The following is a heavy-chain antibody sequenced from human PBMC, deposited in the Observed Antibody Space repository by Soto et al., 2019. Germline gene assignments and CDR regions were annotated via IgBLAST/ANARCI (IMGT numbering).Heavy chain of an antibody. D-gene: IGHD4-17*01. CDR3: ASGYGDYTRQFDY. Sequence: ASVKVSCKASGYTFTSYGISWVRQAPGQGLEWMGWINPNSGGTNYAQKFQGRVTMTRDTSISTAYMELSRLRSDDTAVYYCASGYGDYTRQFDYWGQGTLVTVSS. CDR2: INPNSGGT. CDR1: GYTFTSYG. J-gene: IGHJ4*02. V-gene: IGHV1-2*02.